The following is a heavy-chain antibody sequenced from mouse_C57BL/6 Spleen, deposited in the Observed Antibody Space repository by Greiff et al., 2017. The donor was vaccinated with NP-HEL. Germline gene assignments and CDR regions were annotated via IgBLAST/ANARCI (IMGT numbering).Heavy chain of an antibody. Sequence: EVQVVESGPGLVKPSQSLSLTCSVTGYSITSGYYWNWIRQFPGNKLEWMGYISYDGSNNYNPSLKNRISITRDTSKNQFFLKLNSVTTEDTATYYCARENYDYDVYFDYWGQGTTLTVSS. CDR1: GYSITSGYY. J-gene: IGHJ2*01. CDR2: ISYDGSN. D-gene: IGHD2-4*01. CDR3: ARENYDYDVYFDY. V-gene: IGHV3-6*01.